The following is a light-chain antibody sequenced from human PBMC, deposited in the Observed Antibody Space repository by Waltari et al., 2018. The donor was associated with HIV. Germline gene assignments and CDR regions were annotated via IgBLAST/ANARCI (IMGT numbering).Light chain of an antibody. CDR1: SSNIGSKT. Sequence: QSVLTQPPSASGTPGQRVTISCSGSSSNIGSKTVNWYQQLPGTATNLLIYSNNQRPSGVPDRFSGSKSGTSASLAISGLQSEDEADYYCAAWDDSLNAWVFGGGTKLTVL. V-gene: IGLV1-44*01. CDR3: AAWDDSLNAWV. J-gene: IGLJ3*02. CDR2: SNN.